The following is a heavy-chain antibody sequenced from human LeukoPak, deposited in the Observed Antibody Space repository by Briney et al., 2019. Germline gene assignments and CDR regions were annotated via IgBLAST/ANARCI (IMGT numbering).Heavy chain of an antibody. D-gene: IGHD3-22*01. CDR2: IYYSGST. V-gene: IGHV4-39*07. J-gene: IGHJ4*02. CDR1: GGSISSYY. Sequence: SETLSLTCTVSGGSISSYYWSWIRQPPGKGLEWIGSIYYSGSTYYNPSLKSRVTISVDTSKNQFSLKLSSVTAADTAVYYCAGSFDYDSSGYYYVAPFDYWGQGTLVTVSS. CDR3: AGSFDYDSSGYYYVAPFDY.